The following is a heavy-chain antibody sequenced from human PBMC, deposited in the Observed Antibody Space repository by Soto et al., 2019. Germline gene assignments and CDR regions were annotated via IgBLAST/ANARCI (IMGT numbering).Heavy chain of an antibody. D-gene: IGHD3-9*01. CDR1: GGSISSGGYY. Sequence: SETLSLTCTVSGGSISSGGYYWSWIRQHPGKGLEWIGYIYYSGSTYYNPSLKSRVTISVDTSKNQFSLKLSSVTAADTAVYYCARVRVGGYDILTGYYMNYYYGMDVWGQGTTVTVS. CDR3: ARVRVGGYDILTGYYMNYYYGMDV. J-gene: IGHJ6*02. CDR2: IYYSGST. V-gene: IGHV4-31*03.